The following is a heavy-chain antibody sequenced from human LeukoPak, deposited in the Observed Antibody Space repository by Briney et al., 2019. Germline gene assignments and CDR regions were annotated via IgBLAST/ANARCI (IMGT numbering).Heavy chain of an antibody. CDR3: AKFDCSGGSCYDY. V-gene: IGHV3-74*01. D-gene: IGHD2-15*01. Sequence: PGRSLRLSCAASGFTFSSYWMHWVRQVPGKGLVWVARINPGGSSITYADSVKGRFTISRDNAKNTLYLQMNSLRAEDTAVYYCAKFDCSGGSCYDYWGQGTLVTVSS. CDR1: GFTFSSYW. CDR2: INPGGSSI. J-gene: IGHJ4*02.